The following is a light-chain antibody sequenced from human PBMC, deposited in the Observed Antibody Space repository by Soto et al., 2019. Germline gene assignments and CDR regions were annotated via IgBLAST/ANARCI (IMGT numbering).Light chain of an antibody. Sequence: TQMTQSPPSLSASVRDSLTITCRASQSISSYLNWYQQKPGKAPKLLIYAASSLQSEVPSRFSVSGSGTDFTLTISSLQPEDFATYYCQQSCSTPRTFGQGTKVDIK. CDR2: AAS. CDR3: QQSCSTPRT. CDR1: QSISSY. J-gene: IGKJ1*01. V-gene: IGKV1-39*01.